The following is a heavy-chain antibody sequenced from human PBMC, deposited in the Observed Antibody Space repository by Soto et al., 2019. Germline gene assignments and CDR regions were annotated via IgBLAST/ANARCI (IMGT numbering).Heavy chain of an antibody. CDR3: ASTYSTSWYWFDP. Sequence: QVTVKESGPVLVKPTETLTLTCTVSGFSLSNAGLGVSWIRQPPGKALEWLAHIFSNDAKSYSTSLKSRLTISKDTSKSQVVLTMTNMDPVDTATYYCASTYSTSWYWFDPWGQGTLATVSS. D-gene: IGHD6-13*01. CDR2: IFSNDAK. J-gene: IGHJ5*02. CDR1: GFSLSNAGLG. V-gene: IGHV2-26*04.